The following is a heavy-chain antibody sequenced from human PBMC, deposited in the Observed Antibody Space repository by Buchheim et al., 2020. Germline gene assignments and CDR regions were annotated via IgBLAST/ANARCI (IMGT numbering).Heavy chain of an antibody. D-gene: IGHD6-19*01. CDR1: GFTFSSYA. Sequence: QVQLVESGGGVVQPGRSLRLSCAASGFTFSSYAMHWVRQAPGKGLEWVAVISYDGSNKNYADSVKGRLTISRDNSKNTMYLQMNSLRAEDTAVYYCARGSISGWYYQNYYGMDVWGQGTT. CDR3: ARGSISGWYYQNYYGMDV. V-gene: IGHV3-30*04. J-gene: IGHJ6*02. CDR2: ISYDGSNK.